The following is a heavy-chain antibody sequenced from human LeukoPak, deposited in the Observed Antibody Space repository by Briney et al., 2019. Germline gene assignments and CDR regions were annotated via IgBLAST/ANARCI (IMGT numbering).Heavy chain of an antibody. V-gene: IGHV4-59*01. CDR3: ARDSNYYDSSGYYDY. D-gene: IGHD3-22*01. CDR2: IYYSGST. CDR1: GGSISSYY. Sequence: SETLSLTCTVSGGSISSYYWSWIRQPPGKGLEWIGYIYYSGSTNYNPSLRSRVTISVDTSKNQFSLKLSSVAAADTAVYYCARDSNYYDSSGYYDYWGQGTLVTVSS. J-gene: IGHJ4*02.